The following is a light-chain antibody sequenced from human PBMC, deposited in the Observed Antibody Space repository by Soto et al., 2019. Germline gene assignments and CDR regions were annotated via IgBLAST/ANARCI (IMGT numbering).Light chain of an antibody. J-gene: IGKJ1*01. CDR3: LQDYNYPWT. V-gene: IGKV1-6*01. CDR2: AAS. Sequence: AVQRTHPRSSLYASVGDRVTITCRASQGIRNDLGWYQQKPGKAPKLLIYAASSLQSGVPSRFSGSGSGTDFTLTISSLQPEDFATYYCLQDYNYPWTFGQGTKVDIK. CDR1: QGIRND.